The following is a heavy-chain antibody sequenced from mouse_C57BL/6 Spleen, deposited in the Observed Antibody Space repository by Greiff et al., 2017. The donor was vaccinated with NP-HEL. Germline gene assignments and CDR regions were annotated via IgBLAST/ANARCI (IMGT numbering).Heavy chain of an antibody. V-gene: IGHV1-78*01. CDR3: AREEIYYDYDRYFDY. J-gene: IGHJ2*01. D-gene: IGHD2-4*01. Sequence: QVQLQQSDAELVKPGASVKISCKVSGYTFTDHTIHWMKQRPEQGLEWIGYIYPRDGSTKYNEKFKGKATLTADKSSSTAYMQLNSLTSEDSAVYFCAREEIYYDYDRYFDYWGQGTTLTVSS. CDR2: IYPRDGST. CDR1: GYTFTDHT.